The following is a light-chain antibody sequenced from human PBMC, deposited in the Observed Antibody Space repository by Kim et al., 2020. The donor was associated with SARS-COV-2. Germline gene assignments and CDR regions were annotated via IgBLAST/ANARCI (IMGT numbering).Light chain of an antibody. CDR3: CSYEGNVL. J-gene: IGLJ2*01. V-gene: IGLV2-23*02. CDR2: EVN. CDR1: SSDV. Sequence: QSALTQPASVSGSPGQSITISCTGTSSDVVSCYQQHPGKAPQLMIYEVNKRPSGVSNRFSGSKSGNTASLTIAGLQAEDEADYFCCSYEGNVLFGGG.